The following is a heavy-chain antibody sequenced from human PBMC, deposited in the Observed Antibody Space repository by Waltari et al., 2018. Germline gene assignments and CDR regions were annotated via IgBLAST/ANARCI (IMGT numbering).Heavy chain of an antibody. V-gene: IGHV3-33*05. CDR2: ISYDGTNQ. Sequence: QVQLVESGGGVVQPVRSLSLSCEASAFSFSDYSMPWVRQAPGTGFQGVAFISYDGTNQYYADSMEGRFTISRDNSKDTLFLQINSLRAEDTAVYYCAKQRKEITPDGFDVWGQGAMVTVSS. CDR3: AKQRKEITPDGFDV. J-gene: IGHJ3*01. CDR1: AFSFSDYS. D-gene: IGHD2-15*01.